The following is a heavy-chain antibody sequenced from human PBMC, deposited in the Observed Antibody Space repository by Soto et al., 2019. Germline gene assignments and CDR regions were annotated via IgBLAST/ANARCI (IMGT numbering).Heavy chain of an antibody. CDR1: GFTFSSYG. D-gene: IGHD6-13*01. CDR3: ERDSSSWYGNRKDFDY. V-gene: IGHV3-33*01. J-gene: IGHJ4*02. CDR2: IWYDGSNK. Sequence: QVQLVESGGGVVQPGRSLRLSCAASGFTFSSYGMHWVRQAPGKGLEWVAVIWYDGSNKYYADYVKGRFTISRDNSKNTLYLQMNSLRAEDTAVYYCERDSSSWYGNRKDFDYWGQGTLVTVSS.